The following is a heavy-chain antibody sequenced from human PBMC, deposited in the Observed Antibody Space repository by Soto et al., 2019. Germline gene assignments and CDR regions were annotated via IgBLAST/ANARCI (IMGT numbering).Heavy chain of an antibody. CDR2: IYHSGST. Sequence: QVQLQESGPGLVKPSGTLSLTCAVSSGSISSSNWWSWVRQPPGKGLEWIGEIYHSGSTNYNPSLKSRVTISVDKSKNQFSLKLSSVTAADTAVYYCARANDNSGYDYTTQYYYYYYMDVWGKGTTVTVSS. J-gene: IGHJ6*03. CDR1: SGSISSSNW. D-gene: IGHD5-12*01. CDR3: ARANDNSGYDYTTQYYYYYYMDV. V-gene: IGHV4-4*02.